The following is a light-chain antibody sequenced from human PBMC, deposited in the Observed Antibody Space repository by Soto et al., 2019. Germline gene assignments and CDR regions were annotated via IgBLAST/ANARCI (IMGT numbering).Light chain of an antibody. CDR1: QSVLYSSNNKNY. V-gene: IGKV4-1*01. CDR3: QQYYSTPIT. CDR2: WAS. J-gene: IGKJ5*01. Sequence: DIVMTQSPDSLAVSLGERATINCKSSQSVLYSSNNKNYLAWYQQKPGQPPKLLIYWASTRESGVPDRFSGSGYGPDFTPTISSLQAEDLAVYYCQQYYSTPITFGHGTRLEIK.